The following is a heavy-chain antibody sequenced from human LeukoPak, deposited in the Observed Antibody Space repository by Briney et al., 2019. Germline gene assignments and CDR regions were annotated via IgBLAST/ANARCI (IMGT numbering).Heavy chain of an antibody. CDR1: GYTFTGYY. CDR2: INPTSGGT. D-gene: IGHD2-15*01. Sequence: ASVKVSCKASGYTFTGYYMHRVRQAPGQGLEWMGWINPTSGGTNYAQKFQGRVTMTRDTSISTDYMELSRLRSDDTAVYYCARVPRCGSGGSCTFQTYYYYGMDVWGQGTTVTVSS. J-gene: IGHJ6*02. V-gene: IGHV1-2*02. CDR3: ARVPRCGSGGSCTFQTYYYYGMDV.